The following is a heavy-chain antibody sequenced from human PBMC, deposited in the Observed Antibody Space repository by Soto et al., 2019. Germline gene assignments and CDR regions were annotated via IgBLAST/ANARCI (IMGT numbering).Heavy chain of an antibody. Sequence: PGGSLRLSCAASGFTFNTYGMTWVRQAPGKGLEWVSTVSGSGGGTYYADSVKGRFTISRVNSKNTMYLQMSNLRAEDTAVYFCARIGPYCGGDCYPEFDFWGLGTPVTVSS. V-gene: IGHV3-23*01. CDR3: ARIGPYCGGDCYPEFDF. CDR1: GFTFNTYG. CDR2: VSGSGGGT. J-gene: IGHJ4*02. D-gene: IGHD2-21*02.